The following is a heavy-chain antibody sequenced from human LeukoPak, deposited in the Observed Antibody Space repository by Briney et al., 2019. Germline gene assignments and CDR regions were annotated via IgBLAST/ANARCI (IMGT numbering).Heavy chain of an antibody. CDR1: GVSISSYY. CDR2: IYHSGST. CDR3: ATIVVDPGSVYYYMDV. J-gene: IGHJ6*03. V-gene: IGHV4-38-2*02. D-gene: IGHD2-2*01. Sequence: SETLSLTCTVSGVSISSYYWSWIRQPPGKGLEWIGSIYHSGSTYYNPSLKSRVSISVDTSKIQFSLRLSSVTAADTAVYYCATIVVDPGSVYYYMDVWGKGTTVTVSS.